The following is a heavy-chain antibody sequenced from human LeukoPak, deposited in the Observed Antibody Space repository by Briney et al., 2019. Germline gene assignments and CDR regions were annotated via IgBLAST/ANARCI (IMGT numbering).Heavy chain of an antibody. D-gene: IGHD2-8*01. CDR3: ARHPLSRRKNGALDY. Sequence: GESLKTSCKGSGYSFTSYWISWVRQMPGKGLEWMGRIDPSDSYTNYSPSFQGHVTISVDKSISTAYLQWSSLKASDTAMYYCARHPLSRRKNGALDYWGQGTLVTVSS. CDR2: IDPSDSYT. V-gene: IGHV5-10-1*01. CDR1: GYSFTSYW. J-gene: IGHJ4*02.